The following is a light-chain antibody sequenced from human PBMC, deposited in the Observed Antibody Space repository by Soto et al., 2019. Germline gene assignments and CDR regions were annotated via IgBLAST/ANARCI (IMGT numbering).Light chain of an antibody. J-gene: IGLJ2*01. Sequence: QSVLTQPPSASGTPGQRVNISCSGSSSNIGSNYVYWYQQFPGTAPKLLIQRNNQRPSGVPARFSGSKSGTSASLAISGLRSEDEADYYCGGWDDSLSGPVFGGGTKLTVL. V-gene: IGLV1-47*01. CDR2: RNN. CDR3: GGWDDSLSGPV. CDR1: SSNIGSNY.